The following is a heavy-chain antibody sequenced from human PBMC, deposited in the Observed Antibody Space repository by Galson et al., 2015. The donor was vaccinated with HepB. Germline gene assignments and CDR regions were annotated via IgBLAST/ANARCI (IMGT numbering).Heavy chain of an antibody. D-gene: IGHD2-2*03. Sequence: SLRLSCAASGFTVSSNYMSWVRQAPGKGLEWVSVIYSGGSTYYADSVKGRFTISRDNSKNTLYLQMGSLRAEDMAVYYCARGRWIADAFDIWGQGTMVTVSS. J-gene: IGHJ3*02. CDR3: ARGRWIADAFDI. CDR1: GFTVSSNY. V-gene: IGHV3-53*05. CDR2: IYSGGST.